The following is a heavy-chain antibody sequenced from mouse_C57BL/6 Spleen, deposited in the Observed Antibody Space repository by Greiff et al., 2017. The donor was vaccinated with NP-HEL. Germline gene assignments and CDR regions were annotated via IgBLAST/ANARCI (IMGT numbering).Heavy chain of an antibody. CDR3: ARLYGNFAMDY. V-gene: IGHV5-17*01. J-gene: IGHJ4*01. Sequence: EVHLVESGGGLVKPGGSLKLSCAASGFTFSDYGMHWVRQAPEKGLEWVAYISSGSSTIYYADTVKGRFTISRDNAKNTLFLQMTSLRSEDTAMYYCARLYGNFAMDYWGQGTSVTVSS. D-gene: IGHD2-1*01. CDR1: GFTFSDYG. CDR2: ISSGSSTI.